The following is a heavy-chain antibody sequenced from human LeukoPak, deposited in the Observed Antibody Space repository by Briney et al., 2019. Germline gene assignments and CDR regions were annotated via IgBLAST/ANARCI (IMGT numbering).Heavy chain of an antibody. CDR3: VGSNWAAGAAFDS. CDR2: IKCVSGGT. D-gene: IGHD6-13*01. Sequence: GSVKVSCKASGYTFTAYYMHWVRKAPGQGLEWMGWIKCVSGGTEYSRNYRGRVTMTRDTSISTSYMELTRLTSDDTVVYYGVGSNWAAGAAFDSWGEGTQVTVSS. J-gene: IGHJ4*02. V-gene: IGHV1-2*02. CDR1: GYTFTAYY.